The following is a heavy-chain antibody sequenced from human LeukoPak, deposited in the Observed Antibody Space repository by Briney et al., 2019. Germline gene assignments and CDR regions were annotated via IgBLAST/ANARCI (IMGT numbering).Heavy chain of an antibody. J-gene: IGHJ4*02. CDR2: MNPNSGNT. Sequence: ASVTVSCKASGYTFTSYDINWVRQATGQGLKWMGWMNPNSGNTGYAQKFQGRVTMTRNTSISTAYMELSSLRSEDTAVYYCARGWLAETAVVTPYNYWGQGTLVTVSS. CDR3: ARGWLAETAVVTPYNY. V-gene: IGHV1-8*01. D-gene: IGHD4-23*01. CDR1: GYTFTSYD.